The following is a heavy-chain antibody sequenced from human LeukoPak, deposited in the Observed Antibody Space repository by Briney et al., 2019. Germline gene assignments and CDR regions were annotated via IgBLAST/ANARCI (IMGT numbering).Heavy chain of an antibody. CDR1: GYSISSTYY. CDR2: VYYSGTT. D-gene: IGHD3-10*01. J-gene: IGHJ5*02. V-gene: IGHV4-38-2*02. Sequence: SETLSLTCTVSGYSISSTYYWGWIRQPPGKGLEWIGSVYYSGTTDYKSSLRSRVTISVDTSKNQFSLKLNSVTAADTAVYYCARLDRRGNWFDPWGPGTLVTVSS. CDR3: ARLDRRGNWFDP.